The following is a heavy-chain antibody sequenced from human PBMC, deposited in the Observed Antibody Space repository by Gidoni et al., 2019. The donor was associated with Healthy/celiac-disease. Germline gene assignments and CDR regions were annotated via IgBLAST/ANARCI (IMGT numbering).Heavy chain of an antibody. Sequence: QGRVTITADKSTSTAYMELSSLRSEDTAVYYCARLTVLRDLPRSDYWGQGTLVTVSS. J-gene: IGHJ4*02. V-gene: IGHV1-69*02. D-gene: IGHD3-3*01. CDR3: ARLTVLRDLPRSDY.